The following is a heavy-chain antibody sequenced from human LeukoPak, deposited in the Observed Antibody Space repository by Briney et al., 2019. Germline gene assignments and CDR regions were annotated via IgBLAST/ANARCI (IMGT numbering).Heavy chain of an antibody. J-gene: IGHJ4*02. CDR2: ISSNGGST. V-gene: IGHV3-64*01. CDR1: GFTFSSYA. D-gene: IGHD1-26*01. CDR3: ARGERGSYGY. Sequence: GGSLRLSCAASGFTFSSYAMHWVRQAPGKGLEYVSAISSNGGSTYYANSVEGRFTISRDNSKNTLYLQMGSLRAEDMAVYYCARGERGSYGYWGQGTLVTVSS.